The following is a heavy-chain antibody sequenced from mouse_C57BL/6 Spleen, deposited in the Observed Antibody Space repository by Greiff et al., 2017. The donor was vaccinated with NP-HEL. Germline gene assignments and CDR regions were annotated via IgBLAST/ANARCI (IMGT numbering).Heavy chain of an antibody. CDR1: GFNIKDYY. CDR2: IDPEDGET. J-gene: IGHJ2*01. V-gene: IGHV14-2*01. Sequence: EVKVEESGAELVKPGASVKLSCTASGFNIKDYYMHWVKQRTEQGLEWIGRIDPEDGETKYAPKFQGKATITADTSSNTAYLQRSSLTSEDTAVYYGAANWDVFDYWGQGTTLTVSS. CDR3: AANWDVFDY. D-gene: IGHD4-1*01.